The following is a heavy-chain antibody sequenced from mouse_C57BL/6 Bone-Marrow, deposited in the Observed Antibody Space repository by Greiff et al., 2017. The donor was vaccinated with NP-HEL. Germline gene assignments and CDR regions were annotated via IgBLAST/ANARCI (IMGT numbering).Heavy chain of an antibody. V-gene: IGHV5-6*01. Sequence: EVKLVESGGDLVKPGGSLKLSCAASGFTFSSYGMSWVRQTPDKRLEWVATISSGGSYTYYPDSVKGRFTISRDNAKNTQYLQMSSLKSEDTAMYYCARHRDYYGSSLFAYWGQGTLVTVSA. CDR3: ARHRDYYGSSLFAY. CDR1: GFTFSSYG. J-gene: IGHJ3*01. D-gene: IGHD1-1*01. CDR2: ISSGGSYT.